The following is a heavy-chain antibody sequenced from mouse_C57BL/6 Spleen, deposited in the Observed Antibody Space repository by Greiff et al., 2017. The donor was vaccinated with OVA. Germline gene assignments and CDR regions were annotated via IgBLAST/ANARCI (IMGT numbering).Heavy chain of an antibody. D-gene: IGHD2-1*01. CDR2: INPSNGGT. CDR3: ARSISLFYGFDY. J-gene: IGHJ2*01. CDR1: GYTFTSYW. Sequence: QVQLQQPGTELVKPGASVKLSCKASGYTFTSYWMHWVKQRPGQGLEWIGNINPSNGGTNYNEKFKSKATLTVDKSSRTAYMQISSLTAEDSAVYYGARSISLFYGFDYWGQGTTLTVSS. V-gene: IGHV1-53*01.